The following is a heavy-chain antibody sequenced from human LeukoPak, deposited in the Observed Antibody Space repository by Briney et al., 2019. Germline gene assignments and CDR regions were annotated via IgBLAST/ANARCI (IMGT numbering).Heavy chain of an antibody. V-gene: IGHV3-74*01. Sequence: GGSLRLSCAASGFTFSGNWMHWVRQAPGKGLIWFSRINDDGSSTSYADSVKGRFTISRDNAKNTMYLQMNNLRDEDTAVYYCARPYSANYRLDYWGQGTQVTVSS. D-gene: IGHD1-26*01. CDR1: GFTFSGNW. CDR2: INDDGSST. CDR3: ARPYSANYRLDY. J-gene: IGHJ4*02.